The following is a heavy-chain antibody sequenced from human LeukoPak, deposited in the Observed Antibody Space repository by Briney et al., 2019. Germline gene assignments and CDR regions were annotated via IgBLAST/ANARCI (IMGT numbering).Heavy chain of an antibody. V-gene: IGHV3-7*01. CDR3: ARDVTALDS. J-gene: IGHJ4*02. Sequence: GGSLRLSCAASGFTFSSYWMSWVRQAPEKGLEWVANINQGGSEKYYVDSVRGRFTISRDNAKNSLYLQMNSLRADDAAVYYCARDVTALDSWGQGTLVTVSS. CDR1: GFTFSSYW. CDR2: INQGGSEK. D-gene: IGHD2-2*01.